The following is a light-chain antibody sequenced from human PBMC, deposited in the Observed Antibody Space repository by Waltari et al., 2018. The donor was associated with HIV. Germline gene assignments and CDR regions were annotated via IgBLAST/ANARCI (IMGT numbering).Light chain of an antibody. CDR1: SSDVGGYNY. J-gene: IGLJ2*01. V-gene: IGLV2-14*01. CDR3: SSYTRRNAVL. CDR2: EVS. Sequence: QSALTQPASVSGSPGQSITISCTGSSSDVGGYNYVSWYQQHPGKVPKLMIYEVSKRPSGFSNRFSGSKSGNTASLTISGLQTEDEADYYCSSYTRRNAVLFGGGTTLTVL.